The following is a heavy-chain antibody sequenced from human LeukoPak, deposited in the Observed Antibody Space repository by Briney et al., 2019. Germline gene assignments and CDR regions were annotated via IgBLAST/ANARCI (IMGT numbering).Heavy chain of an antibody. V-gene: IGHV1-18*01. CDR2: ISAYNGNT. J-gene: IGHJ4*02. CDR1: GYTFTSYG. Sequence: ASVKVSCKASGYTFTSYGISWVRQAPGQGLEWMGWISAYNGNTNYAQKLQGRVTMTTDTSTSTVYMELSSLRSEDTAVYYCARGGDSSGYEQAFDYWGQGTLVTVSS. D-gene: IGHD3-22*01. CDR3: ARGGDSSGYEQAFDY.